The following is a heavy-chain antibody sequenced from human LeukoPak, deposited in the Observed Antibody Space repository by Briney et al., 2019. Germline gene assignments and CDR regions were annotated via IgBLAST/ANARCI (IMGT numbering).Heavy chain of an antibody. CDR1: GFTFSSHW. J-gene: IGHJ4*02. Sequence: GSLRLSCAASGFTFSSHWMHWVRQAPGKGLVWVSRINSDGSSISYADSVKGRFTISRDNAKNTLYLQMNSLRAEDTAVYYCARAPGYSSTNYFFDYWGQGILVTVSS. CDR3: ARAPGYSSTNYFFDY. D-gene: IGHD6-13*01. V-gene: IGHV3-74*01. CDR2: INSDGSSI.